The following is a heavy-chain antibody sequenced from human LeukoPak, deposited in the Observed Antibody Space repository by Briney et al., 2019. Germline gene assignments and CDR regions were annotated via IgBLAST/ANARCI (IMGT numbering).Heavy chain of an antibody. J-gene: IGHJ4*02. CDR3: AKRVGYCSGGSCD. V-gene: IGHV3-23*01. CDR2: ISGSGGST. CDR1: GVTLSDHY. Sequence: GGSLRPSCAASGVTLSDHYMDWVRQAPGKGLEWVSAISGSGGSTYYADSVKGRFTISRDNSKNTLYLQMNSLRAEDTAVYYCAKRVGYCSGGSCDWGQGTPVTVSS. D-gene: IGHD2-15*01.